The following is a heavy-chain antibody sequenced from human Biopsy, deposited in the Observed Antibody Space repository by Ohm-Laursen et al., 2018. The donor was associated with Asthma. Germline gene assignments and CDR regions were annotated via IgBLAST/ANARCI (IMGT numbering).Heavy chain of an antibody. CDR3: AKEVFPGWELRRGPDA. CDR1: GFSFSNYG. V-gene: IGHV3-30*18. Sequence: SLRLSCTASGFSFSNYGMHWVRQAPGKGLDWVAVISFDGTNRNYTDSVKGRFTISRDNSRNTLHLEMNSLRAEDTAVYFCAKEVFPGWELRRGPDAWGQGTLVTVSS. J-gene: IGHJ5*02. D-gene: IGHD1-26*01. CDR2: ISFDGTNR.